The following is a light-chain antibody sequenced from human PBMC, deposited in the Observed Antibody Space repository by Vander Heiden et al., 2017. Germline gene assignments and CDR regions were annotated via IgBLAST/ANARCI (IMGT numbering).Light chain of an antibody. V-gene: IGLV2-14*03. CDR1: SSDIGGYNY. J-gene: IGLJ3*02. Sequence: QSALTQPASVSGSPGQSITISCTGTSSDIGGYNYVSWYQQHPGKAPKLMIYDVSTRPSGVSNRFSGSKSGNTASLTISGLQAEDEADYYCSSYTSSNTLEVFGGGTKLTVL. CDR2: DVS. CDR3: SSYTSSNTLEV.